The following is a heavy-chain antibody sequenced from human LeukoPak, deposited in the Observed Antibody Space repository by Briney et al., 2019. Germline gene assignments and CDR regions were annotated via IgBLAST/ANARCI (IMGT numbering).Heavy chain of an antibody. CDR2: IYYSGTT. D-gene: IGHD5-18*01. V-gene: IGHV4-31*03. Sequence: SQTLSLTCTVSGGSISSGGFYWSWIRQHPGKGLEWLGYIYYSGTTYYNPSLKSRVTFSVDTSKNQFSLKLNPVTAADTALYYCARGTADGYSYGRFDYWGQGTLVTVSS. CDR1: GGSISSGGFY. CDR3: ARGTADGYSYGRFDY. J-gene: IGHJ4*02.